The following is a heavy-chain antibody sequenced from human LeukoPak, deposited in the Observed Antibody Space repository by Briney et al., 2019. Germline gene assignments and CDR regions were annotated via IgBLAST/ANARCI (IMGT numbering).Heavy chain of an antibody. J-gene: IGHJ4*02. D-gene: IGHD5-12*01. Sequence: GGSLRLSCAASGFTFSNFAMTWVRQAPGKGLEWVSSIVGSSSTYYADSLKGRFTISRDNAKNSLHLQMNSLKAEDTAVYYCARDWLRLGYWGQGTLVTVSS. CDR3: ARDWLRLGY. V-gene: IGHV3-69-1*02. CDR2: IVGSSST. CDR1: GFTFSNFA.